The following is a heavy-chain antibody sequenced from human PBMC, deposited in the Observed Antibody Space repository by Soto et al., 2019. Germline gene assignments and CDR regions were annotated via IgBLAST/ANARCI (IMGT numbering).Heavy chain of an antibody. J-gene: IGHJ4*02. CDR3: ARGVTSGSFPPFDL. CDR1: GFTFSSSA. CDR2: IDVGSANA. D-gene: IGHD1-26*01. V-gene: IGHV1-58*01. Sequence: ASVKVSCKTSGFTFSSSAVHWVRQARGHRLQWIGWIDVGSANANYAQMLQDRVTIMADQFTSTVYLELSSLRSDDTAVYYCARGVTSGSFPPFDLWGQGTLVTVSS.